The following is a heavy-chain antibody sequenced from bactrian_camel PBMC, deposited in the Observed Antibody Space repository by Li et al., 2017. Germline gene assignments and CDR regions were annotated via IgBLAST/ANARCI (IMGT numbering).Heavy chain of an antibody. CDR2: IYSDGSHT. D-gene: IGHD2*01. Sequence: HVQLVESGGGLVQPGGSLRLSCAASGFSFSNRYMSWVRQAPGKGLEGVSSIYSDGSHTYYADSVKGRFTISRDNAKNTMYLQMNSLRSEDSALYYCAGAGLPCAGPFCYTEVHYGHWGQGTQVTVS. J-gene: IGHJ6*01. CDR1: GFSFSNRY. V-gene: IGHV3S5*01. CDR3: AGAGLPCAGPFCYTEVHYGH.